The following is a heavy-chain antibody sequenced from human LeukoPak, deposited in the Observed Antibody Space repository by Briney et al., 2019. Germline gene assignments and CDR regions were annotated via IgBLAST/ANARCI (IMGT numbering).Heavy chain of an antibody. J-gene: IGHJ4*02. Sequence: PSETLSLTCTVSGGSVNSYYLSWIRQPAGKTLEWIGRIYDGGSTNYNPSLKSRVTMSVDTSKNQISLKLKSVTAADTAVYYCASNTGTVFDYWGQGALVTVSS. V-gene: IGHV4-4*07. CDR3: ASNTGTVFDY. D-gene: IGHD7-27*01. CDR2: IYDGGST. CDR1: GGSVNSYY.